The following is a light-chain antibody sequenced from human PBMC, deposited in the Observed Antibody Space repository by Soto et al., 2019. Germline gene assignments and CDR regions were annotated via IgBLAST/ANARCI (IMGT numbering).Light chain of an antibody. Sequence: QSVLTQPASVCGSPAQSITISCTGTSSDVGGYNYVSWYQQHPGKAPKRMIYEVSNRPSGVSNRFSGSKSGNTASLTISGLQAEDEADYYCSSYTSSSTRVFGTGTKVTVL. V-gene: IGLV2-14*01. CDR1: SSDVGGYNY. J-gene: IGLJ1*01. CDR3: SSYTSSSTRV. CDR2: EVS.